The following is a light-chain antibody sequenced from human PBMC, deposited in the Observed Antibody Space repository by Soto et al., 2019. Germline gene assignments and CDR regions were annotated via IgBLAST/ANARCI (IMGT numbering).Light chain of an antibody. J-gene: IGKJ5*01. CDR2: AAS. CDR3: QQLNSFPII. V-gene: IGKV1-9*01. CDR1: QAIISY. Sequence: DIQLTQAPSFLSASAGDRVSITCRARQAIISYLAWYQQKPGRAPKLLIYAASTLQSGVPSRFSGSVSGSECTLTITSLQPEDFATACCQQLNSFPIIFGQVLRLEIK.